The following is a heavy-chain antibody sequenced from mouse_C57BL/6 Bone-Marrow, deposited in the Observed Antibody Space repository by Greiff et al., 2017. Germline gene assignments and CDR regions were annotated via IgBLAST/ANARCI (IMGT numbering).Heavy chain of an antibody. CDR2: VSSGGSYT. CDR1: GFTFSSYG. CDR3: AGYDYDGVWWYFDV. Sequence: EVKLVESGGDLVKPGGSLKLSCAASGFTFSSYGMSWVRQTPDKRLEWVATVSSGGSYTYYPDRVQGRFTISRDNAKNTLYLQMSSLKSEDTAMYYCAGYDYDGVWWYFDVWGTGTTVTGSS. J-gene: IGHJ1*03. V-gene: IGHV5-6*01. D-gene: IGHD2-4*01.